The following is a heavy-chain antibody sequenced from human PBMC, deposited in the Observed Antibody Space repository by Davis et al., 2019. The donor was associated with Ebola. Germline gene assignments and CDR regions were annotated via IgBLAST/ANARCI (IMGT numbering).Heavy chain of an antibody. J-gene: IGHJ4*02. V-gene: IGHV1-24*01. Sequence: ASVKVSCKVSGYTPTELSMHWVRQAPGKGLEWMGGFDPEDGETIYAQKFQGRVTMTEDTSTDTAYMELSSLRSEDTAVYYCATDLGYCSGGSCYSEAGFDYWGQGTLVTVSS. CDR2: FDPEDGET. D-gene: IGHD2-15*01. CDR3: ATDLGYCSGGSCYSEAGFDY. CDR1: GYTPTELS.